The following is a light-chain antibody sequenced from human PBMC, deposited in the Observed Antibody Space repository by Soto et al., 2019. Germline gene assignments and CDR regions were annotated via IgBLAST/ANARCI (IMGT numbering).Light chain of an antibody. V-gene: IGKV3-15*01. Sequence: EVVMTQSPATLSVSPGERVTLSCRASESVHRNFAWYHQKPGQGPSLLIYYASTRATGVPDRFTGSGSGTEFTLTISSLQCDDFVIYHCQHYSNWPLTFGPGTKVEIK. CDR3: QHYSNWPLT. CDR2: YAS. CDR1: ESVHRN. J-gene: IGKJ3*01.